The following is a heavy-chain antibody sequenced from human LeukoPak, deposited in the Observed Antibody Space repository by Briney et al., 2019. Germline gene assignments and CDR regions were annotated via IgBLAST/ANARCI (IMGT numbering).Heavy chain of an antibody. CDR3: ARDGRSYSNYGVDWFDP. D-gene: IGHD4-11*01. CDR1: GFTFSTYW. CDR2: IKQDGSEK. J-gene: IGHJ5*02. Sequence: GGSLRLSCAASGFTFSTYWMSWVRQAPGKGLEWVASIKQDGSEKYYVDSVKGRFTISRDNAKNSLYLQMNSLRAEDTAVYYCARDGRSYSNYGVDWFDPWGQGTLVTVSS. V-gene: IGHV3-7*01.